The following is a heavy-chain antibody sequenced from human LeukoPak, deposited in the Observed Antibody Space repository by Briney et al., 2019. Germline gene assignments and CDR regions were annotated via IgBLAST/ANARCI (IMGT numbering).Heavy chain of an antibody. D-gene: IGHD2-2*01. CDR2: IIPIFGTA. CDR1: GGTFSSYA. Sequence: ASVKVSCKASGGTFSSYAISWVRQAPGQGLEWMGGIIPIFGTANYAQKFQGRVTITADESTSTAYMELSSLRSEDTAVYYCARPSDCSSTSCYFAFDIWGQGTMVTVSS. J-gene: IGHJ3*02. CDR3: ARPSDCSSTSCYFAFDI. V-gene: IGHV1-69*13.